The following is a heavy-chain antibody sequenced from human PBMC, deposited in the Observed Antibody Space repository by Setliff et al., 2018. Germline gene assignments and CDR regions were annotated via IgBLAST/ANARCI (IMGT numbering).Heavy chain of an antibody. CDR1: YFSITRGYY. CDR3: ARQIDYGDFQYFDY. D-gene: IGHD4-17*01. J-gene: IGHJ4*02. Sequence: LSLTCSVSYFSITRGYYWGWIRQSPGEGLEWIGSIYRNGNTYYNPSLKSRVTISVDTSKNQLSLKLNSVTAADTAVYYCARQIDYGDFQYFDYWGQGTLVTVSS. CDR2: IYRNGNT. V-gene: IGHV4-38-2*01.